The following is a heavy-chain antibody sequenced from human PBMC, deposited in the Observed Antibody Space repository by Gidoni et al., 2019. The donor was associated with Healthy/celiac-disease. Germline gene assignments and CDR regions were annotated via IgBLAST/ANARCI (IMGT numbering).Heavy chain of an antibody. CDR1: GFTFSSYE. Sequence: EVQLVESGGGLVQPGGSLRLSCAASGFTFSSYEMNWVRQAPGKGLEWVSYISSSGSTIYYADSVKGRFTISRDNAKNSLYLQMNSLRAEDTAVYYCAFPGIRGSSSFVTYYFDYWGQGTLVTVSS. J-gene: IGHJ4*02. CDR3: AFPGIRGSSSFVTYYFDY. CDR2: ISSSGSTI. V-gene: IGHV3-48*03. D-gene: IGHD6-6*01.